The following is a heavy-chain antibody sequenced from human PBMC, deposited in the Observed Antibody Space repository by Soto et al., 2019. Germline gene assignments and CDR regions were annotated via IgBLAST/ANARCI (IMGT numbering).Heavy chain of an antibody. J-gene: IGHJ5*01. D-gene: IGHD2-15*01. Sequence: VKVSCKASGYTFSSHGIIWVRQAPGQGLEWMGWISGYNGNAKYAQRFQGRVTMTTDTSTSTVYMDLRSLGSDDSAVYYCAREGSYGWYDCWGQGTLVTVSS. V-gene: IGHV1-18*01. CDR3: AREGSYGWYDC. CDR2: ISGYNGNA. CDR1: GYTFSSHG.